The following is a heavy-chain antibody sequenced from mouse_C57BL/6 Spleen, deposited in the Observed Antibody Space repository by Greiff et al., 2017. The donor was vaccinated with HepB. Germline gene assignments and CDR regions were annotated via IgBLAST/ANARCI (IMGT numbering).Heavy chain of an antibody. CDR1: GYTFTSYW. V-gene: IGHV1-50*01. J-gene: IGHJ2*01. CDR2: IDPSDGHT. Sequence: QVQLQQPGAELVKPGASVKLSCKASGYTFTSYWMQWVKQRPGQGLEWIVEIDPSDGHTNYNQKFKGKATFTVATSSSTAYMHLSSLTSEDSAVYYGARCLFYFDYWGQGTTLTVSS. CDR3: ARCLFYFDY.